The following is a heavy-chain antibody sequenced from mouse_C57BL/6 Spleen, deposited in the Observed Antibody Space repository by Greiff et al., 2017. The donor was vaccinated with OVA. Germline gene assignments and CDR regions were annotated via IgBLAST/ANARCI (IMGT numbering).Heavy chain of an antibody. V-gene: IGHV2-2*01. CDR1: GFSLTSYG. D-gene: IGHD1-1*01. J-gene: IGHJ1*03. Sequence: VQLQESGPGLVQPSQSLSITCTVSGFSLTSYGVHWVRQSPGKGLEWLGVIWSGGSTDYNAAFISRLSISKDNSKSQVFFKMNSLQADDTAIYYCARPNYSGSSYWYFDVWGTGTTVTVSS. CDR3: ARPNYSGSSYWYFDV. CDR2: IWSGGST.